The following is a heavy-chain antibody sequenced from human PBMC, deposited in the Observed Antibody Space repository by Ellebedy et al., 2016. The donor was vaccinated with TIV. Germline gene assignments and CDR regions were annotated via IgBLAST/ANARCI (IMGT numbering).Heavy chain of an antibody. CDR2: INPDNGGT. D-gene: IGHD6-19*01. Sequence: ASVKVSCKTSGYTFTSYFMYWVRQAPGQGLEWMGWINPDNGGTEYAQKFQGRVTMTRDTSFTTAYMELSDLRSDDTAMYYCARAASAWFNDYWGQGTLVTVSS. CDR3: ARAASAWFNDY. J-gene: IGHJ4*02. CDR1: GYTFTSYF. V-gene: IGHV1-2*02.